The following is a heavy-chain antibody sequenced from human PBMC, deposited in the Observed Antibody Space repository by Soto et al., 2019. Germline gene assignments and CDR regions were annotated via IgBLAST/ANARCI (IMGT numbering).Heavy chain of an antibody. V-gene: IGHV3-11*05. J-gene: IGHJ6*02. CDR1: GFTFSDYY. CDR2: ITGSSDYT. CDR3: AREYYYGMDV. Sequence: QVQLVESGGGLVRPGGSLRLSCAASGFTFSDYYMTWIRQAPGTGMEWVSYITGSSDYTNYAASVKARLTISRDNVKNTLDLQMNSLRAEDTAVYYCAREYYYGMDVWGQGTTVTVSS.